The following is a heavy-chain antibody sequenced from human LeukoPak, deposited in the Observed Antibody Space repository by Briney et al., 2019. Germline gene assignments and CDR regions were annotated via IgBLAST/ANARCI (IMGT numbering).Heavy chain of an antibody. CDR2: MNPNSGNT. V-gene: IGHV1-8*01. CDR1: AYTFTSYD. D-gene: IGHD6-19*01. CDR3: ARGRQQWLAYAFDI. J-gene: IGHJ3*02. Sequence: ASVKVSCKASAYTFTSYDINWVRQATGQGLAWMGWMNPNSGNTGYAQKFQGRVTMTRNTSISTAYMELSSLRSEDTAVYYCARGRQQWLAYAFDIWGQGTMVTVSS.